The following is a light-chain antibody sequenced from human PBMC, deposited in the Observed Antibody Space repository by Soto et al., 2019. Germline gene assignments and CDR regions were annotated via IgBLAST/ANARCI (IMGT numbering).Light chain of an antibody. CDR2: DVS. Sequence: QSALTQPASVSGSPGQSITISCTGTSSDIGRYTYVSWYQQHPGKAPKLMIYDVSDRPSGVSNRFSGSKSGNTASLTISGVQTEDEADYYCSSYTSSSALVVFGTGTKLTVL. CDR1: SSDIGRYTY. V-gene: IGLV2-14*03. J-gene: IGLJ1*01. CDR3: SSYTSSSALVV.